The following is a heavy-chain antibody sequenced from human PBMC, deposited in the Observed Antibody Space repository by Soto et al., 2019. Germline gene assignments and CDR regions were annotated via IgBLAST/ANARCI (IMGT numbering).Heavy chain of an antibody. V-gene: IGHV3-73*01. CDR3: TRRMETVSRTLTLFDY. J-gene: IGHJ4*02. CDR1: GFTFSGSA. CDR2: IRSKANSYAT. D-gene: IGHD4-17*01. Sequence: HPGGSLRLSCAASGFTFSGSAMHWVRQASGKGLEWVGRIRSKANSYATAYAASVKGRFTISRDDSKNTAYLQMNSLKTEDTAVYYCTRRMETVSRTLTLFDYWGQGTLVTVSS.